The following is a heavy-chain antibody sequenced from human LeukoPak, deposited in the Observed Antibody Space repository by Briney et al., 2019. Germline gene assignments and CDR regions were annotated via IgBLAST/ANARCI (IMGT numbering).Heavy chain of an antibody. V-gene: IGHV3-23*01. D-gene: IGHD6-13*01. J-gene: IGHJ4*02. CDR1: GFTFSSYA. CDR2: ISGSGGNT. CDR3: AKEDRVIAAPYLDY. Sequence: GGSLRLSCAASGFTFSSYAMSWVRQAPGKGLEWVSAISGSGGNTYYADSVKGRFTISRDNSKNTVSLQMNSLRAEDTAVYYCAKEDRVIAAPYLDYWGQGTLVTVSS.